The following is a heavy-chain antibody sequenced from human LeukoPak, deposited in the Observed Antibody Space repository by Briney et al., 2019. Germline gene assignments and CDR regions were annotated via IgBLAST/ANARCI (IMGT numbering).Heavy chain of an antibody. V-gene: IGHV4-34*01. J-gene: IGHJ1*01. D-gene: IGHD3-22*01. CDR3: ASLRQDPIYYDSSGYYYAEYFQH. Sequence: PSETRSLTCAVYGGSFSGYYWSWIRQPPGKGLEWIGEINHSGSTNYNPSLKSRVTISVDTSKNQFSLKLSSVTAADTAVYYCASLRQDPIYYDSSGYYYAEYFQHWGQGTLVTVSS. CDR2: INHSGST. CDR1: GGSFSGYY.